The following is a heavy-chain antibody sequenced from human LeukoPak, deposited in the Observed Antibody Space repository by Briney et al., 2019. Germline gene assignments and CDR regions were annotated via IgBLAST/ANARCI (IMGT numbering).Heavy chain of an antibody. CDR2: MNPNSGNT. J-gene: IGHJ6*02. CDR3: ARGRYCSSTSCRQYYYGMDV. D-gene: IGHD2-2*01. CDR1: GYTFTNYD. Sequence: ASVKVSCKASGYTFTNYDINWVRQATGQGLEWMGWMNPNSGNTGYAQKFQGRVTMTRNTSISTAYMELSSLRSEDTAVYYCARGRYCSSTSCRQYYYGMDVWGQGTTVTVSS. V-gene: IGHV1-8*01.